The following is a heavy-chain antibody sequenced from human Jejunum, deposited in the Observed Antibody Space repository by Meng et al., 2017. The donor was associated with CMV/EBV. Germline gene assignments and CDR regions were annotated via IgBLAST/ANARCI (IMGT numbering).Heavy chain of an antibody. J-gene: IGHJ5*01. CDR3: VRDLIRDHSGSWFDS. CDR2: ISVSGYS. Sequence: QGQLQESGPGFVKPSETLSLTCSVSGGSVSDYYWSWIRQSAGKGLEWIGRISVSGYSDYSPSLKSRVTMSVDTSKNQFSLSLNSVTPADTALYYCVRDLIRDHSGSWFDSWGQGTLVTVSS. V-gene: IGHV4-4*07. D-gene: IGHD3-22*01. CDR1: GGSVSDYY.